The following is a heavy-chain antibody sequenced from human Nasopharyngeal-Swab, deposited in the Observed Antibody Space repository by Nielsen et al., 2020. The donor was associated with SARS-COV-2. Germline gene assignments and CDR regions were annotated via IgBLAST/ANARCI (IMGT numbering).Heavy chain of an antibody. J-gene: IGHJ6*03. CDR1: GYTFTSYG. CDR2: IIPIFGTA. V-gene: IGHV1-69*13. CDR3: ARGFIQLLHPYYYYYMDV. D-gene: IGHD2-2*01. Sequence: SVKVSCKASGYTFTSYGISWVRQAPGQGLEWMGGIIPIFGTANYAQKFQGRVTITADESTSTAYMELSSLRSEDTAVYYCARGFIQLLHPYYYYYMDVWGKGTTVTVS.